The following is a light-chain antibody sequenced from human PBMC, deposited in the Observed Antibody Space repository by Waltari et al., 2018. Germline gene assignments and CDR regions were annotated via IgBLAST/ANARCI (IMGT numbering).Light chain of an antibody. V-gene: IGKV3-20*01. CDR3: QHYVRLPAT. J-gene: IGKJ1*01. CDR1: QRVGRS. CDR2: GAS. Sequence: EIVLTQSPGTLSLSPGESATLSCRASQRVGRSLAWYQQIPGQAPRLLIYGASSRATGIPDRFSGSGSGTDFSLTISRLEPEDFAVYFCQHYVRLPATFGQGTKVAI.